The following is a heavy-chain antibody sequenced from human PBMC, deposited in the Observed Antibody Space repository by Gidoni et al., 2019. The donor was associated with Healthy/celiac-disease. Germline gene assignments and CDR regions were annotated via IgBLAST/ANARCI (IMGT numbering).Heavy chain of an antibody. CDR1: GFTFSSYG. CDR3: AKAGVPDYGDLGDYFDY. CDR2: ISYDGSNK. Sequence: QVQLVESGGGVVQPGRSLRLSCAASGFTFSSYGMHWVRQAPGKGLGWVAVISYDGSNKYYADSVKGRFTISRDNSKNTLYLQMNSLRAEDTAVYYCAKAGVPDYGDLGDYFDYWGQGTLVTVSS. J-gene: IGHJ4*02. V-gene: IGHV3-30*18. D-gene: IGHD4-17*01.